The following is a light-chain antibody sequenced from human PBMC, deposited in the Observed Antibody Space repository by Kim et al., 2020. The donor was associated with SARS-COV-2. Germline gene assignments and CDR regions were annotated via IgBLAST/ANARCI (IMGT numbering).Light chain of an antibody. CDR1: SSNVGLHF. V-gene: IGLV1-44*01. Sequence: GQRVTISCSGSSSNVGLHFVNWYQQLPGTAPKVFIYNDSQRPSGVPDRFSGSRSGTSASLAISGLQSEDEADYYCATWDVSLNGWVFGGGTQLTVL. J-gene: IGLJ3*02. CDR3: ATWDVSLNGWV. CDR2: NDS.